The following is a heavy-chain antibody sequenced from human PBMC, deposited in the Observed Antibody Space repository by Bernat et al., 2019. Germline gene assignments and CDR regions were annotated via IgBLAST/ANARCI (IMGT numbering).Heavy chain of an antibody. CDR2: IGSSSSYT. CDR3: ARGTSTSAPYMDV. Sequence: QVQLVESGGGLVKPGGSLRLSCAASGFTFSDYYMSWIRQAPGKGLDWVSYIGSSSSYTNYADSVKGRFTISRDNAENSLYLQMNSLRAEDTAVYYCARGTSTSAPYMDVWGKGTTVTVSS. V-gene: IGHV3-11*05. CDR1: GFTFSDYY. J-gene: IGHJ6*03.